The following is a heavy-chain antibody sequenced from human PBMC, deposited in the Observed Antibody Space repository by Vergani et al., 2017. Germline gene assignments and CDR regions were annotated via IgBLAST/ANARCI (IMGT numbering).Heavy chain of an antibody. V-gene: IGHV3-15*01. CDR1: GFTFSNAW. Sequence: VQLVESGGGVVQPGRSLRLSCAASGFTFSNAWMSWVRQAPGKGLEWVGRIKSKTDGGATDYAAPVKGRFTISRDNAKNSLYLQMNSLRAEDTAVYYCARVWCGGDCYLRSGRRDRTLDYWGQGTLVTVSS. CDR3: ARVWCGGDCYLRSGRRDRTLDY. D-gene: IGHD2-21*01. CDR2: IKSKTDGGAT. J-gene: IGHJ4*02.